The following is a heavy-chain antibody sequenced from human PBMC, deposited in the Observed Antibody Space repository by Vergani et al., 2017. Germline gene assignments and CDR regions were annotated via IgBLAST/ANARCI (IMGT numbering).Heavy chain of an antibody. CDR1: GFSLSTSGVG. V-gene: IGHV2-5*02. Sequence: QITLKESGPTLVKPTQTLTLTCTFSGFSLSTSGVGVGWIRQPPGKALEWLALIYWDDDKRYSPSLKSRLTITKDTSKNQVVLTMTNMDPVDTATYYCAHSLVYSSSWSVDAFDIWGQGTMVTVSS. CDR3: AHSLVYSSSWSVDAFDI. D-gene: IGHD6-13*01. J-gene: IGHJ3*02. CDR2: IYWDDDK.